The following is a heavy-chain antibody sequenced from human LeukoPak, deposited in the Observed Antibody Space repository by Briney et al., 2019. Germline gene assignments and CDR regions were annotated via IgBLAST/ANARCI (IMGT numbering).Heavy chain of an antibody. V-gene: IGHV1-2*02. CDR2: INPNSGAT. CDR3: TREGPPGDTNPHFDY. Sequence: ASVKVSCKASGYTFTGYYMHWVRQAPGQGLEWMGWINPNSGATNYAQNFQGRVTMTRDTSISTAYMELTRLRFDDTAVYYCTREGPPGDTNPHFDYWGQGILVTVSS. CDR1: GYTFTGYY. D-gene: IGHD3-10*01. J-gene: IGHJ4*02.